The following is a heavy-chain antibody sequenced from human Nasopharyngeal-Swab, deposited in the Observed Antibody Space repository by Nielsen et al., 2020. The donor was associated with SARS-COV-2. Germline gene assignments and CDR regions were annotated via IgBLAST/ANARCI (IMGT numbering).Heavy chain of an antibody. J-gene: IGHJ6*02. D-gene: IGHD3-10*01. CDR1: GFTFSSYG. V-gene: IGHV3-30*18. CDR2: ISYDGSNK. Sequence: GVSLKISCAASGFTFSSYGMHWVRQAPGKGLEWVAVISYDGSNKYYADSVKGRFTISRDNSKNTLYLQMNSLRAEDTAVYYCAKEPGVLWFGELFSYGMDVWGQGTTVTVSS. CDR3: AKEPGVLWFGELFSYGMDV.